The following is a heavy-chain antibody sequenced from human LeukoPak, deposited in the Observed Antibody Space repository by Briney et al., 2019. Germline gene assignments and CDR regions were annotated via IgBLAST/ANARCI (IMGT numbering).Heavy chain of an antibody. CDR2: ISWNSGSI. CDR3: AKDRNELLELDY. D-gene: IGHD2-15*01. CDR1: GFTFDVYA. Sequence: PGRSLRLSCAASGFTFDVYAMHWVRQAPGKGLEWVSGISWNSGSIGYADSVKGRFTISRDNAKNSLYLQMNSLRAEDTALYYCAKDRNELLELDYWGQGTLVTVSS. V-gene: IGHV3-9*01. J-gene: IGHJ4*02.